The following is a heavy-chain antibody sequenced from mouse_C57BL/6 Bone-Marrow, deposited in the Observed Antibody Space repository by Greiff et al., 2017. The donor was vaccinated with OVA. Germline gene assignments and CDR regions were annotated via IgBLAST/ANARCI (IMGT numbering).Heavy chain of an antibody. V-gene: IGHV1-18*01. CDR2: INPNNGGT. J-gene: IGHJ4*01. CDR3: AREAMDY. CDR1: GYTFTDYN. Sequence: EVQLQQSGPELVKPGASVKIPCKASGYTFTDYNMDWVKQSHGQSLEWIGDINPNNGGTIYNQKFKGKATLTVAKSSSTACMELRSLTSEDTAVYYCAREAMDYWGQGTSVTVSS.